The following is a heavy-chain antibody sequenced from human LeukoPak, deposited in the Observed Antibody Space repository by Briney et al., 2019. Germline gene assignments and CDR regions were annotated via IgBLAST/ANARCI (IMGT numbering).Heavy chain of an antibody. CDR3: ARGLFVVRGQLRDQPYNWFDP. J-gene: IGHJ5*02. Sequence: SETLSLTCTVSGYSISSGYYWGWIRQPPGKGLEWIGSIYHSGSTYYNPSLKSRVTISVDTSKNQFSLKLSSVTAADTAVYYCARGLFVVRGQLRDQPYNWFDPWGQGTLVTVSS. CDR2: IYHSGST. CDR1: GYSISSGYY. V-gene: IGHV4-38-2*02. D-gene: IGHD2-21*01.